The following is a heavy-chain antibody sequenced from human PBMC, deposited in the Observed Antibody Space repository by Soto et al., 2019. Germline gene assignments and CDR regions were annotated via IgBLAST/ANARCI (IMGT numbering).Heavy chain of an antibody. V-gene: IGHV5-51*01. CDR1: GDSCISYW. J-gene: IGHJ6*02. CDR3: ARPLYYDSSGYYPKLYYYYGMDV. CDR2: IYPGDSDT. Sequence: GESLKNSCKGSGDSCISYWIVWVRQIPGKGPEWMGIIYPGDSDTRYSPSFQGQVTISADKSISTAYLQWSSLKASDTAMYYCARPLYYDSSGYYPKLYYYYGMDVWGQGTTVTVSS. D-gene: IGHD3-22*01.